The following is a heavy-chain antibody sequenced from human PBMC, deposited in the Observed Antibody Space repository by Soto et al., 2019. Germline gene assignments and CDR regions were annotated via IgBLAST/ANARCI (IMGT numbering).Heavy chain of an antibody. CDR1: GFTFSNAW. CDR2: IKSKTDGGTT. D-gene: IGHD7-27*01. Sequence: GGSLRLSCAASGFTFSNAWMSWVRQAPGKGLEWVGRIKSKTDGGTTDYAAPVKGRFTISRDDSKNTLYLQMNSLKTEDTAVYYCTTEPDVTAGDDYWGQGTLVTVSS. V-gene: IGHV3-15*01. CDR3: TTEPDVTAGDDY. J-gene: IGHJ4*02.